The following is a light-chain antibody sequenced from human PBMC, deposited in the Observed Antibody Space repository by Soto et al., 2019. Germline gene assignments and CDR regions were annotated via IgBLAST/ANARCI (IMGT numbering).Light chain of an antibody. CDR2: AAS. CDR1: QSISSH. V-gene: IGKV1-39*01. CDR3: QQSYSTPYT. J-gene: IGKJ2*01. Sequence: DIQMTQSPSSLSAFVGDRVTVTCRASQSISSHLNWYQQKPGKAPKLLIYAASSLQSGIPSRFSGSGSGTDFTLTISSLQPEDFATYYGQQSYSTPYTFGQGTKLEIK.